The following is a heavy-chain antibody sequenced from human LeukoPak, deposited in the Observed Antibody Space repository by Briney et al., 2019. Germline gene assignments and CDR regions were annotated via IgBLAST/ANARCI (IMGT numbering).Heavy chain of an antibody. Sequence: GGSLRLSCAASGFIFSVYSMNWVRQAPGKGLEWVSSISSSSGSIYYADSVKGRFTISRDNAKNSLYLQMNSLRAEDTAVYYCARDTYDSSGYYYQDYWGQGTLVTVSS. D-gene: IGHD3-22*01. CDR1: GFIFSVYS. CDR2: ISSSSGSI. V-gene: IGHV3-21*01. J-gene: IGHJ4*02. CDR3: ARDTYDSSGYYYQDY.